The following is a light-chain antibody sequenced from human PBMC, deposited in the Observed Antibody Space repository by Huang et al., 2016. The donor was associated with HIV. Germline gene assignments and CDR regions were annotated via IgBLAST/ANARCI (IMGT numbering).Light chain of an antibody. J-gene: IGKJ2*01. CDR3: MQALQTPYT. V-gene: IGKV2-28*01. CDR1: QSLLHSNGYNY. Sequence: DIVMTQSPLSLPVTPGEPASISCRSSQSLLHSNGYNYFDWYLQKPGQSPQLLIYLGSNLASGVPDRFSGSGSGTDFTLKISRVEAEDVGVYYCMQALQTPYTFGQGTKLEIK. CDR2: LGS.